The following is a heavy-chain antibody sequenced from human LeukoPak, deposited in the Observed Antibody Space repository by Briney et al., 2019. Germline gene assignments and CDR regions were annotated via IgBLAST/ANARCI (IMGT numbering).Heavy chain of an antibody. V-gene: IGHV3-30*02. J-gene: IGHJ4*02. D-gene: IGHD5-18*01. CDR1: GFTFSSYG. CDR2: IRYDGSNK. CDR3: AKDGWIQLWALDY. Sequence: PGGSLRLSCAASGFTFSSYGMHWVRQAPGKGLEWVAFIRYDGSNKYYADSVKGRFTISRDNSKNTPYLQMNSLRAEDTAVYYCAKDGWIQLWALDYWGQGTLVTVSS.